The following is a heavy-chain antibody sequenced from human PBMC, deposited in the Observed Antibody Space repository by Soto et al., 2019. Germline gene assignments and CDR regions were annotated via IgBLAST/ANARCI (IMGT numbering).Heavy chain of an antibody. CDR2: VSGNHDST. D-gene: IGHD6-6*01. V-gene: IGHV3-23*01. CDR1: GFTFSSYA. Sequence: EVQLLESGGGLVQTGVSLRLSCAASGFTFSSYAMSWLRQAPGKGLEWVSVVSGNHDSTYYADSLKGRYTISRDNSKNTLYLQMNSLRAEDTAVYSCAKRSSSSTFDYWGQGTLVTVSS. J-gene: IGHJ4*02. CDR3: AKRSSSSTFDY.